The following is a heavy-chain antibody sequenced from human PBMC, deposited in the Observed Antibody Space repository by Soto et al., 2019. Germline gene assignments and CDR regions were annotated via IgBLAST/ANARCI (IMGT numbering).Heavy chain of an antibody. D-gene: IGHD3-10*01. Sequence: QVQLVQSGAEVKKPGSSVKVSCKASGGTFSSYAISWVRQAPGQGLEWMGGIIPIFSTANYAQKFQGRATITADASTSTAYMELSSLRSEDTAVYSCALPYCSGSNYYYYGMDVWGQGTTVTVSS. J-gene: IGHJ6*02. CDR3: ALPYCSGSNYYYYGMDV. CDR1: GGTFSSYA. CDR2: IIPIFSTA. V-gene: IGHV1-69*12.